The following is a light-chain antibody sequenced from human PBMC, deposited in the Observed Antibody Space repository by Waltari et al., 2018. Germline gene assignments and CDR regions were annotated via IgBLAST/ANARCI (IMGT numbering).Light chain of an antibody. CDR2: DVS. CDR1: ASDVGTFTY. V-gene: IGLV2-14*03. Sequence: QSALTQPASVSGSPGQSITIPCTGTASDVGTFTYVSWYQQHPGKAPKLLIFDVSRRYSGVSDRFSGPKSGNTASLTISGLQPEDEAEYYCASYTVISTVMFGGGTMLTVL. CDR3: ASYTVISTVM. J-gene: IGLJ3*02.